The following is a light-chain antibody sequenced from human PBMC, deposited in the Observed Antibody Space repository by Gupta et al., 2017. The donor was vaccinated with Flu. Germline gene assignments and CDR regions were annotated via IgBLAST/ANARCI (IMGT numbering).Light chain of an antibody. V-gene: IGKV1-39*01. Sequence: DMHMTHSPSSLSASVGDRVTITCRASQIISSYLNCYQQKPGKATKLLIYAACSSKSRLQSRISSSACTKDFTIIISLLPHEDFANYYCQQGDSTPLTFGGGTKVEIK. J-gene: IGKJ4*01. CDR1: QIISSY. CDR3: QQGDSTPLT. CDR2: AAC.